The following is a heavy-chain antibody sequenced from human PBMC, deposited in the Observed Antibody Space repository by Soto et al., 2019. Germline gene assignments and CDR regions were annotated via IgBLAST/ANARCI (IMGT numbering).Heavy chain of an antibody. D-gene: IGHD3-10*01. CDR2: IYHSGST. Sequence: QLQLQESGPGLVKPSETLSLTCTVSNGSISSAIYYWGWIRQPPGKGLEWIGSIYHSGSTYYTPSPQGRLTLSGDKSQSPFTLKLSYVTAADTAVYFCAGRSSITRVQVYFGEISNYNWFDPWGQGTLVTVSS. J-gene: IGHJ5*02. V-gene: IGHV4-39*01. CDR1: NGSISSAIYY. CDR3: AGRSSITRVQVYFGEISNYNWFDP.